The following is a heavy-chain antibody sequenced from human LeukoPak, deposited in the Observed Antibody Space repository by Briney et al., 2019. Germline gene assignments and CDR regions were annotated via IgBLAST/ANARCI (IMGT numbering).Heavy chain of an antibody. CDR2: ISRRSTTI. CDR1: GFTFSHYS. Sequence: GGSVRLSCAGSGFTFSHYSMNWVREAPGKGLGWLSYISRRSTTIFYAASVRGRFTISRDNAKDSVYLQMNSLRDGDAAVYYCARSDGSGSDRDSWGQGTLVIVSS. D-gene: IGHD3-10*01. CDR3: ARSDGSGSDRDS. J-gene: IGHJ5*01. V-gene: IGHV3-48*02.